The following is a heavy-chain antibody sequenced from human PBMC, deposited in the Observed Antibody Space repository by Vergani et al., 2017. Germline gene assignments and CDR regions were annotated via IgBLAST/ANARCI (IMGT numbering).Heavy chain of an antibody. Sequence: QVQLVESGGGVVQPGRSLRLSCAASGFTFSSYGMHWVRQAPGKGLEWVAVIWYDGSNKYYADSVKGRFTISRDNSKNTLYLQMNSLRAEDTAVYYCAKATVPHVPDFDDETYGMDVWGQGTTVTVSS. CDR2: IWYDGSNK. V-gene: IGHV3-33*06. J-gene: IGHJ6*02. CDR3: AKATVPHVPDFDDETYGMDV. CDR1: GFTFSSYG. D-gene: IGHD3-9*01.